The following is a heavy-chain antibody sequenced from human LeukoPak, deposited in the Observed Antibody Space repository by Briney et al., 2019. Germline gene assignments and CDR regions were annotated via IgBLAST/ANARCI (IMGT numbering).Heavy chain of an antibody. CDR3: AGALDDSSGYYQPGDYGMDV. Sequence: ASVKVSCKASGYTFTSYAMHWVRQAPGQRLEWMGWINAGNGNTKYSQKFQGRVTITRDTSASTAYMELSSLRSEDTAVYYCAGALDDSSGYYQPGDYGMDVWGQGTTVTVSS. CDR1: GYTFTSYA. V-gene: IGHV1-3*01. J-gene: IGHJ6*02. D-gene: IGHD3-22*01. CDR2: INAGNGNT.